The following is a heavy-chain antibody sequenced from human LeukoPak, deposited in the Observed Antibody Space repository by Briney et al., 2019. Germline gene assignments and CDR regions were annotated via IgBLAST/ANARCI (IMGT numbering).Heavy chain of an antibody. CDR3: ATEGTIFGGEFDY. CDR1: GGTFTDYY. Sequence: GASVKVSCKASGGTFTDYYMHWVQQAPGKGLEWMGLVDPEDGETIYAEKFQGRDTITADTSTDTAYMELSSLRSEDTAVYYCATEGTIFGGEFDYWGQGTLVTVSS. V-gene: IGHV1-69-2*01. CDR2: VDPEDGET. J-gene: IGHJ4*02. D-gene: IGHD3-3*01.